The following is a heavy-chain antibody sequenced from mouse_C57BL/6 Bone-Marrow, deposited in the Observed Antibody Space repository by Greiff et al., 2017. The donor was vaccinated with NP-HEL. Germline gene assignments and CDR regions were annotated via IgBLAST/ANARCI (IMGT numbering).Heavy chain of an antibody. J-gene: IGHJ3*01. D-gene: IGHD3-2*02. V-gene: IGHV5-9-1*02. CDR2: ISSGGDYI. CDR1: GFTFSSYA. CDR3: TRGGSSGSFAY. Sequence: EVMLVESGEGLVKPGGSLKLSCAASGFTFSSYAMSWVRQTPEKRLEWVAYISSGGDYIYYADTVKGRFTISRDNARNTLYLQMSSLKSEDTAMYYCTRGGSSGSFAYWGQGTLVTVSA.